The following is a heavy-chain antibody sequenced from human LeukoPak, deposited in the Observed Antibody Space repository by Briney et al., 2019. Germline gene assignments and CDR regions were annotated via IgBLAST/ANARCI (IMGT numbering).Heavy chain of an antibody. CDR3: ARANPVYGDFDY. CDR1: GLAVRDNY. Sequence: GGSLRLSCALSGLAVRDNYLSWVRQAPRKGLERVSVIFPNGNTYSADFVQGRFSISRDKSTNTLFLDMSSLRTNDTAIYFCARANPVYGDFDYWGQGTLVSVSS. D-gene: IGHD4-17*01. V-gene: IGHV3-53*01. CDR2: IFPNGNT. J-gene: IGHJ4*02.